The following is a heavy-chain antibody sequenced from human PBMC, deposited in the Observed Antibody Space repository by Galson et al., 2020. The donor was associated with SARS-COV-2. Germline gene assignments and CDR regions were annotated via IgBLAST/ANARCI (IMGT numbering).Heavy chain of an antibody. D-gene: IGHD3-16*02. CDR3: ARDGMTRVSSRPYYFDY. CDR1: GFTFSNYH. Sequence: GEYLKLSCAASGFTFSNYHLHWVRQAPAKGLEWVAVISYDGTNTYYADSVKGRFTISRDNSKNTLFLQMISLRAEDTALYYCARDGMTRVSSRPYYFDYWGQGTLVTVSP. J-gene: IGHJ4*02. CDR2: ISYDGTNT. V-gene: IGHV3-30-3*01.